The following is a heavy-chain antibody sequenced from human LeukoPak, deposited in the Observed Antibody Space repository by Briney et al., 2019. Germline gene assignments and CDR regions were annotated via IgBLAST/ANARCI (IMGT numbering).Heavy chain of an antibody. Sequence: PGGSLRLSCAASGFTFSSYSVNWVRQAPGKGLEWVSSISSSSSYIYYADSVEGRFTISRDNAKNSLYLQMNSLRAEDTAVYYCARGYRTSGGIAPRPWGMDVWGQGTTVTVSS. CDR3: ARGYRTSGGIAPRPWGMDV. D-gene: IGHD6-6*01. V-gene: IGHV3-21*01. J-gene: IGHJ6*02. CDR2: ISSSSSYI. CDR1: GFTFSSYS.